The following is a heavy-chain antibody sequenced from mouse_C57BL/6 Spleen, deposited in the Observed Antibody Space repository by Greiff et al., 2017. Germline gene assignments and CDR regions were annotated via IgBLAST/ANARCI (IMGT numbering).Heavy chain of an antibody. D-gene: IGHD3-2*02. CDR3: ARQTAQATANAMDY. CDR2: IYPSDSET. CDR1: GYTFTSYW. V-gene: IGHV1-61*01. Sequence: VQLQQPGAELVRPGSSVKLSCKASGYTFTSYWMDWVKQRPGQGLEWIGNIYPSDSETHYNQKFKDKATLTVDKSSSTAYMQLSSLTSEDSAVYYCARQTAQATANAMDYWGQGTSVTVSS. J-gene: IGHJ4*01.